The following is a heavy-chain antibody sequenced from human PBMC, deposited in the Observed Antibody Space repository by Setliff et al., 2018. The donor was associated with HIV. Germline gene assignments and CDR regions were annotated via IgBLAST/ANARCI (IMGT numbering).Heavy chain of an antibody. CDR2: IYSGGGST. D-gene: IGHD2-8*01. CDR3: ARSIYEWGAFDI. Sequence: ASVKVSCKAPGHTFINYYTHWVRQAPGQGLEWMGIIYSGGGSTNYAQKFQGRITMTSDTSTSTVYMELSSLRSEDSAVYYCARSIYEWGAFDIWGQGTMVTVSS. CDR1: GHTFINYY. V-gene: IGHV1-46*01. J-gene: IGHJ3*02.